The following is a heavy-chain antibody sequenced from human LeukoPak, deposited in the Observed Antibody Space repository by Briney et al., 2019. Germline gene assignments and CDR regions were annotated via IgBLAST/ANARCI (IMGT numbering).Heavy chain of an antibody. J-gene: IGHJ5*02. D-gene: IGHD3-10*01. Sequence: NPSETLSLTCTVSGGSISSYYWSWIRQPAGTALEWIGRIYTSGTITYNPSLQSRVTMSVDTSKNQFSLKLSSVTAADTAVYYCARDSGTTGEVKFDPWGQGTLVTVSS. CDR1: GGSISSYY. CDR3: ARDSGTTGEVKFDP. CDR2: IYTSGTI. V-gene: IGHV4-4*07.